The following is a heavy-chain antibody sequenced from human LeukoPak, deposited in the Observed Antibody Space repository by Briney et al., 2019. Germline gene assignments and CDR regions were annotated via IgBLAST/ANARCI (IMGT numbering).Heavy chain of an antibody. J-gene: IGHJ4*02. Sequence: ASVEVSCKASGYTFTSYGISWVRQAPGQGLEWMGWINAYNGNTNYAQKLQGRVTMTTDTSTTTAYMELRSLRSDDTAVYYCARVQSSGLFDYWGQGTLVTVSS. V-gene: IGHV1-18*01. CDR3: ARVQSSGLFDY. CDR2: INAYNGNT. D-gene: IGHD6-19*01. CDR1: GYTFTSYG.